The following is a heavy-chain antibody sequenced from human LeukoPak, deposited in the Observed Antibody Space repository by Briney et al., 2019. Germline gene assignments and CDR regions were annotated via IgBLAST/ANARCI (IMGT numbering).Heavy chain of an antibody. J-gene: IGHJ4*02. CDR3: ARAADYDFWSGTPYYFDY. CDR1: GDSVSSNSAA. CDR2: TYYRSKWYN. V-gene: IGHV6-1*01. Sequence: SQTLSLTCAISGDSVSSNSAAWNWIRQSPSRGLERLGRTYYRSKWYNDYAVSVKSRITINPDTSKHQFSLHLNSVTPEDTAVYYCARAADYDFWSGTPYYFDYWGQGTLVTVSP. D-gene: IGHD3-3*01.